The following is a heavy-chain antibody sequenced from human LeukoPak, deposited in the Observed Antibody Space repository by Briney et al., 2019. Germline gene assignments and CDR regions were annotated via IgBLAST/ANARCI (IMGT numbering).Heavy chain of an antibody. CDR3: ASASTYSSSWEGDFDY. CDR1: GGSISGFY. D-gene: IGHD2-2*01. CDR2: IYNSGST. V-gene: IGHV4-59*01. Sequence: ESSETLSLTCTVSGGSISGFYWSWIRQPPGKGLQWIGWIYNSGSTSCNPSLRSRVTISIDTSKNQFFLKLSSVTAADTAVYYCASASTYSSSWEGDFDYWGQGALVTVSS. J-gene: IGHJ4*02.